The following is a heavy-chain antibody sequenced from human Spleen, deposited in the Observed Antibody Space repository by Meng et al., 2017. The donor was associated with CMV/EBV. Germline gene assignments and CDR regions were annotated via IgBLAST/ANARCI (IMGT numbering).Heavy chain of an antibody. CDR2: INHGGST. CDR3: ARVLGRDFDWFNRFDT. CDR1: GGSFSDYY. V-gene: IGHV4-34*01. Sequence: GGSFSDYYWTWIRQPPGKGLEWIGEINHGGSTNYNPSLKSRVSISVDTSKNQFSLKLSSVTAADTAVYYCARVLGRDFDWFNRFDTWGQGTLVTVSS. J-gene: IGHJ5*02. D-gene: IGHD3-9*01.